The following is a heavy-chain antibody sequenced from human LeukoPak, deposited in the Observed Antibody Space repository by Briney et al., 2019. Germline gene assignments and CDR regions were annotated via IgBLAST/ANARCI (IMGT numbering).Heavy chain of an antibody. J-gene: IGHJ4*02. D-gene: IGHD3-10*01. CDR2: ISGGGGTT. CDR1: GFTFSSYW. V-gene: IGHV3-23*01. Sequence: QPGGSLRLSCAASGFTFSSYWMHWVRQAPGKGLVWVSVISGGGGTTYYSDSVKGRFTISRDNSKNTLYLQMNSLRAEGTAIYYCAKASTFGELNRPFDYWGQGTPVTVSS. CDR3: AKASTFGELNRPFDY.